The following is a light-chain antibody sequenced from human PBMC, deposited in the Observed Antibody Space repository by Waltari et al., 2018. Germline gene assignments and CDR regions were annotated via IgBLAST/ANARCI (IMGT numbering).Light chain of an antibody. CDR1: QSISTW. V-gene: IGKV1-5*03. CDR3: QQYNSNSENT. Sequence: DIQMTQSPSTLSASVGDRVIITCRASQSISTWLAWYQQKPGKAPNLLIYKASTLEVGIPSRFSGSGSGTEFTLTISSLQPDDFATYYCQQYNSNSENTFGQGTNLGVK. CDR2: KAS. J-gene: IGKJ2*01.